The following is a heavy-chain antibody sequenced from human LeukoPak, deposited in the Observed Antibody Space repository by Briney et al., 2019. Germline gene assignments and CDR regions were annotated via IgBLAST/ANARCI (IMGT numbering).Heavy chain of an antibody. V-gene: IGHV3-11*06. Sequence: GGSLRLSCAASGFTFSDYYMSWIRQAPGKGLEWVSYISSSSSYTNYADSVKGRFTISRDNAKNSLYLQMNSLRAEDTAVYYCARGRSGYSGYDSLGDYYGMDVWGKGTTVTVSS. CDR3: ARGRSGYSGYDSLGDYYGMDV. CDR1: GFTFSDYY. J-gene: IGHJ6*04. CDR2: ISSSSSYT. D-gene: IGHD5-12*01.